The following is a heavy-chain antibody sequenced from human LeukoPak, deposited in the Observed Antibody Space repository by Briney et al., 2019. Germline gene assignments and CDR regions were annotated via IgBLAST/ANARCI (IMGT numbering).Heavy chain of an antibody. CDR1: GFTFGSYA. D-gene: IGHD4-17*01. J-gene: IGHJ4*02. V-gene: IGHV3-23*01. CDR3: ARDIDNGDYVVY. Sequence: GGSLRLSCAASGFTFGSYAMSWVRQAPGMGLEWVSSIGSSGDITYYADSVKERFTISRDNSKNTLYLQMNSLRAEDTAVYYCARDIDNGDYVVYWGQGTLVTVSS. CDR2: IGSSGDIT.